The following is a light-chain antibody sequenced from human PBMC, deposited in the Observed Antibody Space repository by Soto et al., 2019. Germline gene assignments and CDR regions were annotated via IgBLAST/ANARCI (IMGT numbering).Light chain of an antibody. CDR2: EVT. CDR1: TSDVGI. V-gene: IGLV2-23*02. Sequence: QSVLTQPASVSGSPGQSITISCSGTTSDVGIVSWYQHHPGKAPKLMIHEVTKRPSGVSDRFSGSKSGNSASLTISGLQVEDEADYFCCSFGGSRYVFGTGTKVTVL. J-gene: IGLJ1*01. CDR3: CSFGGSRYV.